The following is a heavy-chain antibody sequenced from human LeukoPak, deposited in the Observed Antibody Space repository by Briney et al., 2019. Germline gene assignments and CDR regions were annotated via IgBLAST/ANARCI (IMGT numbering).Heavy chain of an antibody. J-gene: IGHJ3*02. V-gene: IGHV3-21*01. CDR2: ISSSSSYI. Sequence: GGSLRLSCAASGFTFSSYSMNWVRQAPGKGLEWVSSISSSSSYIYYADSVKGRFTISRDNDKNSLYLQMNSLRAEDTAVYYCARDRRADYYDSSGYFYAFDIWGQGTMVTVSS. CDR3: ARDRRADYYDSSGYFYAFDI. CDR1: GFTFSSYS. D-gene: IGHD3-22*01.